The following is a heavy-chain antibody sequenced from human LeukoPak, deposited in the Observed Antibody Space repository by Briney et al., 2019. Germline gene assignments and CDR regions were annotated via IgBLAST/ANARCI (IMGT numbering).Heavy chain of an antibody. J-gene: IGHJ4*02. D-gene: IGHD3-10*01. CDR2: ISSSGSTI. CDR3: ARALWFGETFPAY. Sequence: QPGGSLRLSCAASGFTFSSYEMNWVRQAPGKGLEWVSYISSSGSTICYADSVKGRFTISRDNAKNSLYLQMNSLRAEDTAVYYCARALWFGETFPAYWGQGTLVTVSS. CDR1: GFTFSSYE. V-gene: IGHV3-48*03.